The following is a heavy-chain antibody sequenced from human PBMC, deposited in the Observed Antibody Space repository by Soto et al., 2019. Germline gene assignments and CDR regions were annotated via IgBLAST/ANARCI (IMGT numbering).Heavy chain of an antibody. J-gene: IGHJ4*02. CDR1: GGSISSYY. CDR3: ARHEYSGYDLSFDY. Sequence: SETLSLTCTVSGGSISSYYWSWIRQPPGKGLEWIGYIYYSGSTNYNPSLKSRVTISVDTSKNQFSLKLSSVTAADTAVYYCARHEYSGYDLSFDYWGQGTLVTVSS. D-gene: IGHD5-12*01. V-gene: IGHV4-59*08. CDR2: IYYSGST.